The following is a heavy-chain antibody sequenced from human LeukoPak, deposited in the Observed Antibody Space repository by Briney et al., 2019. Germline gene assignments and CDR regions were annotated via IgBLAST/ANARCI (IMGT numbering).Heavy chain of an antibody. CDR1: GGSISSYY. CDR2: IYYSGST. J-gene: IGHJ4*02. Sequence: SETLSLTCTVSGGSISSYYWSWIRQPPGKGLEWIGYIYYSGSTNYNPSLKSRVTISVDTSKNQFSLKLSSVTAADTAVYYCAVRASGSIDYWGQGTLVTVSS. CDR3: AVRASGSIDY. D-gene: IGHD5-12*01. V-gene: IGHV4-59*01.